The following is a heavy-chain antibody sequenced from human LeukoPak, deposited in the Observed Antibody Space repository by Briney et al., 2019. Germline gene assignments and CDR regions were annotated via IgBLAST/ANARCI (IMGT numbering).Heavy chain of an antibody. J-gene: IGHJ5*02. CDR3: ARHPLTTFGGPRNWFDP. D-gene: IGHD4-11*01. Sequence: SETLSLTCAASGGSISSYTYYWGWIRQPPGKGLEWIESVHYSGTTYYNPSLKSRVTISVDTSKNQFSLKLSSVTAADTAVYYCARHPLTTFGGPRNWFDPWGQGTLVIVSS. CDR1: GGSISSYTYY. CDR2: VHYSGTT. V-gene: IGHV4-39*01.